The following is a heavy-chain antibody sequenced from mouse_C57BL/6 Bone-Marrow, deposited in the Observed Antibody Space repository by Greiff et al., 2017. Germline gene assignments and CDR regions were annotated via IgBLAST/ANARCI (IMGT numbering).Heavy chain of an antibody. CDR1: GYTFTSYW. CDR3: ARSTVVATDYAIDD. D-gene: IGHD1-1*01. V-gene: IGHV1-55*01. CDR2: IYPGSGST. J-gene: IGHJ4*01. Sequence: QVQLQQPGAELVKPGASVKMSCKASGYTFTSYWITWVKQRPGQGLEWIGDIYPGSGSTNYNEKFKSKATLTVDTSSSTAYMQLSSLTSEDSAVYYCARSTVVATDYAIDDWGQGTSVTVSS.